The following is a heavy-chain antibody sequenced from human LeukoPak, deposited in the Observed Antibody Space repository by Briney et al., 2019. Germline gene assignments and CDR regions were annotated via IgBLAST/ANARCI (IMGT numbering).Heavy chain of an antibody. D-gene: IGHD6-13*01. J-gene: IGHJ5*02. CDR3: ACDHRIAAAGALDP. Sequence: PSKTLSLTCTVSGGSISSGGYYWSWIRQHPGKGLEWIGYIYYSGSTYYNPSLKSRVTISVDTSKNQFSLKLGSVTAADTAVYYCACDHRIAAAGALDPWGQGTLVTVSS. CDR2: IYYSGST. CDR1: GGSISSGGYY. V-gene: IGHV4-31*03.